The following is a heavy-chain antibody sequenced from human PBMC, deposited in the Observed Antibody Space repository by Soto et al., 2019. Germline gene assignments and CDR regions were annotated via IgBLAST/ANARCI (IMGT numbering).Heavy chain of an antibody. J-gene: IGHJ6*03. CDR3: AKAIFRQLGYYYYMDV. CDR2: ISGSGGST. D-gene: IGHD3-3*01. V-gene: IGHV3-23*01. CDR1: GFTFSSYA. Sequence: EGSLRLSCAASGFTFSSYAMSWVRQAPGKGLEWVSAISGSGGSTYYADSVKGRFTISRDNSRNTLYLQMNSLRAEDTAVYYCAKAIFRQLGYYYYMDVWGKGTTVTVSS.